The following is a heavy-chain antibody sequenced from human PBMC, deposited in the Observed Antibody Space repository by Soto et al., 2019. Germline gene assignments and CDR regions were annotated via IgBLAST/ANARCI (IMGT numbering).Heavy chain of an antibody. V-gene: IGHV1-69*06. Sequence: VASVKVSCKASGGTFSSYAISWVRQAPGQGLEWMGGIIPIFGTANYAQKFQGRVTITADKSTSTAYMELSSLRSEDTAVYYCARRAGYSSGWLRDYWGQGTLVTVSS. CDR3: ARRAGYSSGWLRDY. D-gene: IGHD6-19*01. J-gene: IGHJ4*02. CDR1: GGTFSSYA. CDR2: IIPIFGTA.